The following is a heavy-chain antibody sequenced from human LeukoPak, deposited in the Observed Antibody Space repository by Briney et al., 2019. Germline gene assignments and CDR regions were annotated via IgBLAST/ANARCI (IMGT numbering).Heavy chain of an antibody. CDR1: GGSFSGYY. Sequence: PSETLSLTCAVYGGSFSGYYWSWIRQPPGKGLEWIGEINHSGSTNYNPSLKSRVTISVDTSKNQFSLKLSSVTAADTAVYYCARLIGGPAFDIWGQGTMVTVSS. CDR3: ARLIGGPAFDI. CDR2: INHSGST. D-gene: IGHD3-10*01. V-gene: IGHV4-34*01. J-gene: IGHJ3*02.